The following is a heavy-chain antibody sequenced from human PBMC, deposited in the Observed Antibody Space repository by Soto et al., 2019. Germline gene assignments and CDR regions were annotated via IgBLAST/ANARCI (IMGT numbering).Heavy chain of an antibody. V-gene: IGHV1-69*02. CDR3: ASGSLYGSGSYPVDY. CDR2: IIPLFGIL. CDR1: GVSFGNRL. D-gene: IGHD3-10*01. Sequence: SAKVSCKACGVSFGNRLSSSVRQAKGQGLEWMGTIIPLFGILNYAQKLQGRVTISADKSTSTAYMELSSLRSDDTAVYYCASGSLYGSGSYPVDYWGQGTLVTVS. J-gene: IGHJ4*01.